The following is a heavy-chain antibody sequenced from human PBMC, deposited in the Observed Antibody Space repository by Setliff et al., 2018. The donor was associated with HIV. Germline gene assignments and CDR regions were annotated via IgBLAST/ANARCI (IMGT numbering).Heavy chain of an antibody. J-gene: IGHJ4*02. D-gene: IGHD3-10*01. CDR2: IWYDGSNK. Sequence: PGGSLRLSCAASGFTFSSYGMHWVRQAPGKGLEWVAVIWYDGSNKYYADSVKGRFTISRDNSKNTLYLQMNSLRAEDSAVYYCAREAGGFGELLYNPSFDYWGQGTLVTVSS. V-gene: IGHV3-33*01. CDR1: GFTFSSYG. CDR3: AREAGGFGELLYNPSFDY.